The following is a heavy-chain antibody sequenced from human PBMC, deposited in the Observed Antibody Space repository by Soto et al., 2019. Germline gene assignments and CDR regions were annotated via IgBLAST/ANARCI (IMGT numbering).Heavy chain of an antibody. CDR2: INPHDDTT. CDR1: GFSFSSYY. D-gene: IGHD6-13*01. Sequence: QVRLVQSGAEVKKPGASVKVSCKATGFSFSSYYMHWVRQAPGQGLEWLGLINPHDDTTDYAQKFQGRITVTRDTYTIMVHMELSRLRSADTAIYYCARDGAAAAKMFDYWAQGALITVSS. J-gene: IGHJ4*02. CDR3: ARDGAAAAKMFDY. V-gene: IGHV1-46*01.